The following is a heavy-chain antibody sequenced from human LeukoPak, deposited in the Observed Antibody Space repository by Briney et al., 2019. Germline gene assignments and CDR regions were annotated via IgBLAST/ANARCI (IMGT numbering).Heavy chain of an antibody. V-gene: IGHV3-48*02. D-gene: IGHD1/OR15-1a*01. Sequence: QPGRSLRLSCAASGFTFSSYTMHWVRQAPGKGLEWVSNIRTRTEGANNAIYADSVKGRVTCSRDDAKNTLYLHMHSLRDDDTAVYYCARDQQYAFDYWGQGILVTVSS. CDR2: IRTRTEGANNA. CDR3: ARDQQYAFDY. CDR1: GFTFSSYT. J-gene: IGHJ4*02.